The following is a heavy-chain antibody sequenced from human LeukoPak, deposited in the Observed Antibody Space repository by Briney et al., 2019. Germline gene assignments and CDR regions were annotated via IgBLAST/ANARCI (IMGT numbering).Heavy chain of an antibody. V-gene: IGHV3-21*01. CDR3: ARLGPGCSSTSCYTGGDY. J-gene: IGHJ4*02. CDR1: GFTFMSYS. CDR2: ISSSSSYI. D-gene: IGHD2-2*02. Sequence: GGSLRLSCAASGFTFMSYSMNWVRQAPGKGLEWVSSISSSSSYIYYADSVKGRFTISRDNAKNSLYLQMNSLRAEDTAVYYCARLGPGCSSTSCYTGGDYWGQGTLVTVSS.